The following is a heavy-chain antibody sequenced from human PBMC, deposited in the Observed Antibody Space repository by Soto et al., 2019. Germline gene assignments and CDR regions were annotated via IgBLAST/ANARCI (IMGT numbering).Heavy chain of an antibody. J-gene: IGHJ4*02. V-gene: IGHV3-30*18. Sequence: VQLVESGGGVVQPGRSLRLSCAASRFTFSDYAMHWVRQAPGKGLEWVAVVSHDGRNTRYADSVKGRFTISRDSSKNTVSLEMTSLRAEDTAVYYCAKGGRQWLVTSDFNYWGQGALVTVSS. CDR3: AKGGRQWLVTSDFNY. CDR1: RFTFSDYA. D-gene: IGHD6-19*01. CDR2: VSHDGRNT.